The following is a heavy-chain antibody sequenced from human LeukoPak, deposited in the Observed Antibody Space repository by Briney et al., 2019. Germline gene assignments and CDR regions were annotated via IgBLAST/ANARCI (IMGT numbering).Heavy chain of an antibody. CDR2: ISSSSSTI. Sequence: GGSLRLSCAASGFTFSSYSMNWVRQAPGKGLEWVSYISSSSSTIYYADSVKGRFTISRDNAKNSLYLQMNSLRADDTAVYYCARGMGVLVPAATWFDPWGQGTLVTVSS. V-gene: IGHV3-48*01. CDR1: GFTFSSYS. J-gene: IGHJ5*02. D-gene: IGHD2-2*01. CDR3: ARGMGVLVPAATWFDP.